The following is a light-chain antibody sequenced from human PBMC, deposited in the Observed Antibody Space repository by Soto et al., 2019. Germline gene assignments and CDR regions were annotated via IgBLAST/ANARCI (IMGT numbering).Light chain of an antibody. CDR1: QSVSSN. Sequence: IVMPQSPATLSVSPGERATLSCRASQSVSSNLAWHQQKPGRAPRILMYDASTRATGIPARFSGSGSGTEFTLTISSLQSEDFAVYYCQQYHNWPITFGQGTRLEI. CDR2: DAS. J-gene: IGKJ5*01. V-gene: IGKV3-15*01. CDR3: QQYHNWPIT.